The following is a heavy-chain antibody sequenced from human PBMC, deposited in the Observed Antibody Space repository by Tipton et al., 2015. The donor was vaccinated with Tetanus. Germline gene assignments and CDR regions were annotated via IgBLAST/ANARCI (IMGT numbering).Heavy chain of an antibody. CDR3: ARDHGITWGGMGYYYGMDV. V-gene: IGHV4-30-2*05. CDR1: GGSISSGGYS. CDR2: MYYSGST. D-gene: IGHD3-16*01. J-gene: IGHJ6*02. Sequence: TLSLTCAVSGGSISSGGYSWTWIRQPPGKGLQWIGYMYYSGSTYYNPPLKSRVTISVDTSKNQFSLRLSSVTAADTAVYYCARDHGITWGGMGYYYGMDVWGQGTTVTVSS.